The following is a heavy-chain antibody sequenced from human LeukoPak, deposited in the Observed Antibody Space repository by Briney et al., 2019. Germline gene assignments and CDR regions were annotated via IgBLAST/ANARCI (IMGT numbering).Heavy chain of an antibody. D-gene: IGHD4/OR15-4a*01. CDR1: GASIFNYY. CDR3: ARDLRAKY. V-gene: IGHV4-59*01. Sequence: SETLSLTCNVSGASIFNYYWSWIRQAPGKGLEWIGYVHHSGRTNSNPSLGSRVTMSVDTSTSQLSLNLTSVTTADTAVSFCARDLRAKYWGQGTLVFVSS. J-gene: IGHJ1*01. CDR2: VHHSGRT.